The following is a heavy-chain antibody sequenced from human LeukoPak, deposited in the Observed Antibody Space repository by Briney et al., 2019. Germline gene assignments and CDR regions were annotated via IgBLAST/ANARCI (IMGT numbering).Heavy chain of an antibody. V-gene: IGHV3-33*01. CDR3: ARDRNNYDFWSGLDY. CDR2: IWYDGSNK. D-gene: IGHD3-3*01. CDR1: GFTFSSYG. Sequence: PGRSLRLSCAASGFTFSSYGMHWVRQAPGKGLEWVAVIWYDGSNKYYADSVKGRFTISRDNSKNTLYLQMNSLRAEDTAVYYCARDRNNYDFWSGLDYWGQGTLVTVSS. J-gene: IGHJ4*02.